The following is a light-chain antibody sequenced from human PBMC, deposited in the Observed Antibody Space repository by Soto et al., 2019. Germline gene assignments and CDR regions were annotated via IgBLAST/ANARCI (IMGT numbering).Light chain of an antibody. V-gene: IGKV3-15*01. Sequence: EVVMTQSPATLSVSPGERATLSCRASQSVSINLAWYQQKVGKPPRLLIYGASTGDTDVPARFSGSGSGTDFTLTISSLQSADFAKFVCQQYNIWPLIFGGGT. J-gene: IGKJ4*01. CDR1: QSVSIN. CDR2: GAS. CDR3: QQYNIWPLI.